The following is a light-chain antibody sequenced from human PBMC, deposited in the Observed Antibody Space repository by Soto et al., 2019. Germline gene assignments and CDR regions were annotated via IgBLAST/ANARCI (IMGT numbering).Light chain of an antibody. Sequence: QSALTQPASVSGSPGQSITIPCTGTSSDVGYYDYVSWYQQHPGKAPKLVIYEVTKRPSGVPDRVSASKSGNTASLTVSGLRAEDEADYYCSSYAGSNNFVFGSGTKVTVL. CDR2: EVT. V-gene: IGLV2-8*01. J-gene: IGLJ1*01. CDR3: SSYAGSNNFV. CDR1: SSDVGYYDY.